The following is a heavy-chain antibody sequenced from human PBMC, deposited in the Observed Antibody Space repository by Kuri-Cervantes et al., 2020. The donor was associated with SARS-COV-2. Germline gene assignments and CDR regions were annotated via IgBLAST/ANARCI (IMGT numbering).Heavy chain of an antibody. CDR1: GFTFSDYY. V-gene: IGHV3-11*01. Sequence: GGSLRLSCAASGFTFSDYYMSWIHQAPGKGLEWVSYISSSGSTIYYADSVKGRFTISRDNSKNTLYLQMNSLRAEDTAVYYCAKAGYCSGGSCYWIYYYYMDVWGKGTTVTVSS. J-gene: IGHJ6*03. CDR3: AKAGYCSGGSCYWIYYYYMDV. D-gene: IGHD2-15*01. CDR2: ISSSGSTI.